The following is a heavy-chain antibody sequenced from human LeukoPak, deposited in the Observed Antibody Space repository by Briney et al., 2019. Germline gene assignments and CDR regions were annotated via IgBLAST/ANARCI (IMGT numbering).Heavy chain of an antibody. J-gene: IGHJ4*02. D-gene: IGHD3-9*01. CDR2: INHSGST. V-gene: IGHV4-34*01. CDR3: ARLPILRYFDWLFHGFDY. CDR1: GGSFSGNY. Sequence: SETLSLTCAVCGGSFSGNYWSWIRQPPGKGLEWIGEINHSGSTNYNPSLKSRVTISVDTSKNQFSLKLSSVTAADTAVYYCARLPILRYFDWLFHGFDYWGQGTLVTVSS.